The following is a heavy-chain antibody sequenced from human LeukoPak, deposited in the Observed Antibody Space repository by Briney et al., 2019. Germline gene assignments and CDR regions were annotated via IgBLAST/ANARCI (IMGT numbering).Heavy chain of an antibody. CDR2: VSGSGGST. Sequence: PGGSLRLSCAASGFTFSSYAMSWVGQATGTGLEWVSGVSGSGGSTYYADSVKGRFTIPRDNSKNTLYLQMNSLRAEDTAVYYCAKDLDIVATITGNWGQGTLVTVSS. J-gene: IGHJ4*02. D-gene: IGHD5-12*01. V-gene: IGHV3-23*01. CDR1: GFTFSSYA. CDR3: AKDLDIVATITGN.